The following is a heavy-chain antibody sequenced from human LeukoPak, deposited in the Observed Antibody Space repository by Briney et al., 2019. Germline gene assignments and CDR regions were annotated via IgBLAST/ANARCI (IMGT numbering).Heavy chain of an antibody. CDR2: IHNSGRT. CDR1: GGSISSYY. CDR3: ASGGGAVAFYYGMDV. J-gene: IGHJ6*02. V-gene: IGHV4-59*12. Sequence: SETLSLTCIVSGGSISSYYWSWIRQPPGKGLEWIGYIHNSGRTNYNPSLKSRVTISIDTSKNQFSLKLSSVTAADTAVYYCASGGGAVAFYYGMDVWGQGTTVTVSS. D-gene: IGHD6-19*01.